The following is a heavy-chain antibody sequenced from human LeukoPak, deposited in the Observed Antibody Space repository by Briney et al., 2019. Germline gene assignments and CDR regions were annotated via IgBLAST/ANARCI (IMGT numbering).Heavy chain of an antibody. D-gene: IGHD3-10*01. J-gene: IGHJ5*02. CDR1: GYSFTSYG. CDR2: ISANSGKT. Sequence: ASAKVSCKASGYSFTSYGISWVRQAPGQGLEWMGWISANSGKTEYAQKLQGRVTMTTDTSTTTAYMELRSLTSDDTAVYYCARDSYGTGRYNWFDPWGQGTLVTVSS. V-gene: IGHV1-18*01. CDR3: ARDSYGTGRYNWFDP.